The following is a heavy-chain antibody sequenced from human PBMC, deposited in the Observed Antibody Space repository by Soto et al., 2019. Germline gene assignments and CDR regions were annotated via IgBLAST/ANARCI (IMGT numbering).Heavy chain of an antibody. J-gene: IGHJ1*01. CDR1: GFTFSSYA. D-gene: IGHD7-27*01. CDR2: ITGSGGDT. CDR3: AKAEGGTWGTEYFQY. V-gene: IGHV3-23*01. Sequence: EVQLLESGGALVQPGGSLRLSCAASGFTFSSYAMTWVRQAPGKGLEWVSLITGSGGDTYSGDSVKGRFTISRDNSKNTLFLQMNSLRVEDTAGYFCAKAEGGTWGTEYFQYWGPGTLVTGSS.